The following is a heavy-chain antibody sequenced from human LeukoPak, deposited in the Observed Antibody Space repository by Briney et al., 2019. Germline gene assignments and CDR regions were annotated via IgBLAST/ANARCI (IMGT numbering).Heavy chain of an antibody. V-gene: IGHV4-59*01. CDR2: IYCSGST. D-gene: IGHD3-22*01. CDR3: ARGTEYYYDSSGYFNWFDP. CDR1: GGSISSYY. J-gene: IGHJ5*02. Sequence: PSETLSLTCTVSGGSISSYYWSWIRQPPGKGLEWIGYIYCSGSTNYNPSLKSRVTISVDTSKNQFSLKLSSVTAADTAVYYCARGTEYYYDSSGYFNWFDPWGQGTLVTVSS.